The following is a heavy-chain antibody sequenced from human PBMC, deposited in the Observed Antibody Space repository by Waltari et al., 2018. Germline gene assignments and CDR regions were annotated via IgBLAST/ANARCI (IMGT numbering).Heavy chain of an antibody. CDR2: IRSSSSTI. D-gene: IGHD6-6*01. Sequence: EVQLVESGGGLVQPGGSLRLSCAASGFTFSSYSMNWVRPAPGKECEWGSCIRSSSSTIYYADSVKGRFTISRDNAKNSLYLQMNSLRAEDTAVYYCARDYSSSSPTWFDPWGQGTLVTVSS. CDR3: ARDYSSSSPTWFDP. CDR1: GFTFSSYS. V-gene: IGHV3-48*04. J-gene: IGHJ5*02.